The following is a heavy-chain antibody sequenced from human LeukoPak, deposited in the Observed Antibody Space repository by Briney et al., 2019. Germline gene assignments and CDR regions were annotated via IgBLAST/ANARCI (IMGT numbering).Heavy chain of an antibody. D-gene: IGHD3-9*01. CDR3: ARHPLTYDILTGYSSYYYYYYMDV. Sequence: EASVKVSCKASGYTFTSYGISWVRQAPGQGLEWMGWISAYNGNTNYAQKLQGRVTITADKSTSTAYMELSSLRSEDTAVYYCARHPLTYDILTGYSSYYYYYYMDVWGKGTTVTVSS. J-gene: IGHJ6*03. CDR2: ISAYNGNT. CDR1: GYTFTSYG. V-gene: IGHV1-18*01.